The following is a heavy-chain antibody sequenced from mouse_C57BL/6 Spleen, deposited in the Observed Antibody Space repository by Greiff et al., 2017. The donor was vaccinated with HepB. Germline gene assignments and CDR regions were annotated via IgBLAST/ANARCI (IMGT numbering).Heavy chain of an antibody. J-gene: IGHJ2*01. Sequence: EVHLVESGGGLVKPGGSLKLSCAASGFTFSSYAMSWVRQTPEKRLEWVATISDGGSYTYYPDNVKGRFTISRDNAKNNLYLQMSHLKSEDTAMYYCAREITTVVNYFDYWGQGTTLTVSS. V-gene: IGHV5-4*01. D-gene: IGHD1-1*01. CDR3: AREITTVVNYFDY. CDR1: GFTFSSYA. CDR2: ISDGGSYT.